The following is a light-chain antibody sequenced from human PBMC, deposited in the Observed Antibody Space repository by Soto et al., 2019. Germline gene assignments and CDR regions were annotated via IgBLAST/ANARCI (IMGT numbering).Light chain of an antibody. Sequence: QSVLTQSPSASASLGASVNLTCTLSSGHSNYAIAWHQQQPEKGPRYLMKLNSDGSHSKGDGIPDRFSGSSSGAERYLTISSLQSADEADYYCQTWGAGIRVFGGGTKVTVL. CDR3: QTWGAGIRV. V-gene: IGLV4-69*01. CDR2: LNSDGSH. CDR1: SGHSNYA. J-gene: IGLJ3*02.